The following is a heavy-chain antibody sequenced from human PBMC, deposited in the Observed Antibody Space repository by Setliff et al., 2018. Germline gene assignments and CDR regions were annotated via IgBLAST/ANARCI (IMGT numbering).Heavy chain of an antibody. J-gene: IGHJ4*02. CDR1: GASVSGNSYY. Sequence: SETLSLTCTVSGASVSGNSYYWSWIRQPPGKGLEWIGYIHFSGTTNYNPSLKSRVTLSLDTSKNQFSLELSSVTAADTAMYYCARENGYCSGGACYFMFDYWGQGPWSPSPQ. CDR3: ARENGYCSGGACYFMFDY. V-gene: IGHV4-61*01. D-gene: IGHD2-15*01. CDR2: IHFSGTT.